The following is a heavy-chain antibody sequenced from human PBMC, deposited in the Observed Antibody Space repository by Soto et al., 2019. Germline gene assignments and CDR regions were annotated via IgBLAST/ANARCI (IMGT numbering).Heavy chain of an antibody. Sequence: GGSLRLSCAASGFTFSNAWMSWVRQAPGKGLEWVGRIKSKTDGGTTDYAAPVKGRFTISRDDSKNTLYLQMNSLKTEGTAVYYCTTDPSYYDILTGYYKGGVYYYYYGMDVWGQGTTVTVSS. J-gene: IGHJ6*02. CDR1: GFTFSNAW. CDR3: TTDPSYYDILTGYYKGGVYYYYYGMDV. CDR2: IKSKTDGGTT. V-gene: IGHV3-15*01. D-gene: IGHD3-9*01.